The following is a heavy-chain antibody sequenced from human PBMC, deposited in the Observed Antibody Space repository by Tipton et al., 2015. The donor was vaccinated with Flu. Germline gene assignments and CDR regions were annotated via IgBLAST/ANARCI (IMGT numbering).Heavy chain of an antibody. Sequence: QVQLVQSGPEVKKPGASVKVSCKASGYTFTGYYMHWVRQAPGQGLEWMGWINPNSGGTNYAQKFQGRVTMTRDTSISTAYMELSRLRSDDTAVYYCATNWNYVANYYYGMDVWGQGTTVTVSS. J-gene: IGHJ6*02. CDR1: GYTFTGYY. V-gene: IGHV1-2*02. CDR2: INPNSGGT. CDR3: ATNWNYVANYYYGMDV. D-gene: IGHD1-7*01.